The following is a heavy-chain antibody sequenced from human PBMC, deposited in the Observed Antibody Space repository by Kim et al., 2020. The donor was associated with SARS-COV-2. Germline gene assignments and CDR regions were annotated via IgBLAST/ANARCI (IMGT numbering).Heavy chain of an antibody. Sequence: GGSLRLSCAASGFTIATEWMSWVRQAPGKGPEWVANINEDGSEKNYVDSVKGRFSIFRDNAKNSLYLQMHSRRAEDTALYYCAREPSAESTWGQGTLVTVSS. CDR3: AREPSAEST. CDR1: GFTIATEW. V-gene: IGHV3-7*03. CDR2: INEDGSEK. J-gene: IGHJ5*02.